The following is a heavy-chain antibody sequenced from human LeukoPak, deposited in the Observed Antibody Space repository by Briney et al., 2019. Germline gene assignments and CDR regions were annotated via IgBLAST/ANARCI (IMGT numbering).Heavy chain of an antibody. CDR1: GFTFSSHW. CDR3: ARAASCGGDCSSSYLQH. V-gene: IGHV3-74*01. CDR2: INSDGSST. D-gene: IGHD2-21*02. Sequence: GSLRLSCAASGFTFSSHWMHWVRQAPGKGLVWVSRINSDGSSTTYADSVKGRFTISRDNAKNTLYLQMNSLRAEDMAVYYCARAASCGGDCSSSYLQHWGQGTLVTVSS. J-gene: IGHJ1*01.